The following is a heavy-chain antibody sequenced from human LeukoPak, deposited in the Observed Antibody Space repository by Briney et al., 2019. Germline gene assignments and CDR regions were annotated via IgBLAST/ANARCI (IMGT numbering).Heavy chain of an antibody. J-gene: IGHJ4*02. D-gene: IGHD6-19*01. CDR1: GYSFTNHR. Sequence: GESLKISCEGSGYSFTNHRIGWVRQMPGKGLEWMGIIYPADSDSRYSPSFQGQVTISADKSINTAYLQWSSLKASDTAMYYCARLTGGYTSGWSGGDYWGQGTLVTVSS. CDR2: IYPADSDS. CDR3: ARLTGGYTSGWSGGDY. V-gene: IGHV5-51*01.